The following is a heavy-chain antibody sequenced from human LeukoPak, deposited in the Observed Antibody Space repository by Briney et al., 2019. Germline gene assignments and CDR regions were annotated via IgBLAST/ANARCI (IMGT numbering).Heavy chain of an antibody. CDR2: IYYSGST. J-gene: IGHJ3*02. Sequence: KPSETLSLTCTVSGGSISSSSYYWGWIRQPPGKGLEWIGSIYYSGSTYYNPSLKSRVTISVDTSKNQFSLKLSSVTAADTAVYYCAWSYGGDAFDIWGQGTMVTVSS. CDR3: AWSYGGDAFDI. D-gene: IGHD4-23*01. CDR1: GGSISSSSYY. V-gene: IGHV4-39*01.